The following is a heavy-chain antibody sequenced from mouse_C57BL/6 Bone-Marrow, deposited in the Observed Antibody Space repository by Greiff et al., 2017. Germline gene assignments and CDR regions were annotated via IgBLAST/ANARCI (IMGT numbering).Heavy chain of an antibody. J-gene: IGHJ2*01. CDR1: GFTFSDYY. CDR2: ISNGGGST. CDR3: AREGRGYYFDY. Sequence: EVKLVESGGGLVQPGGSLKLSCAASGFTFSDYYMYWVRQTPEKRLEWVAYISNGGGSTYYPDTVKGRFTISRENAKNTLYLQMSRLKSEDTAMYYCAREGRGYYFDYWGQGTTLTVSS. V-gene: IGHV5-12*01.